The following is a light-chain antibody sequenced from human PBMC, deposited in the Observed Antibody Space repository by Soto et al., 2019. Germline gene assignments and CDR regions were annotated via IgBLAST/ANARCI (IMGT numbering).Light chain of an antibody. Sequence: QSVLTQPASVSGSPGQSIIISCSGSSNDVGGYNLVSWYQHHPDKAPKAIIYEGTKRPSGLSTRFSGSKSGNTASLTISGLQAEDEADYYCCSYAGGRTYVFGSGTKVTVL. CDR1: SNDVGGYNL. J-gene: IGLJ1*01. V-gene: IGLV2-23*01. CDR2: EGT. CDR3: CSYAGGRTYV.